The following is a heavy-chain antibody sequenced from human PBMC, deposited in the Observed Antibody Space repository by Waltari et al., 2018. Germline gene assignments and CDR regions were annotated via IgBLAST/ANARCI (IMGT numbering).Heavy chain of an antibody. V-gene: IGHV4-34*01. J-gene: IGHJ4*02. Sequence: QVQLQQWGAGLMKPSETLSLTCAVYGASFNGYYWSWVRQPPGKGLEWIGEINDSGNTNDKPSLKTRVSMSVDTSKTQFSLKLTSVTAADTAVYYCARHGRIRAVALIDSWGQGTLVTVSS. D-gene: IGHD2-15*01. CDR3: ARHGRIRAVALIDS. CDR1: GASFNGYY. CDR2: INDSGNT.